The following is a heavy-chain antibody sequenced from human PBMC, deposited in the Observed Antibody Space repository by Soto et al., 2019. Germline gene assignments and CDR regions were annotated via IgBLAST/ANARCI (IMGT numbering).Heavy chain of an antibody. CDR3: ARPLGYCSGGSCYRENYYGMDV. Sequence: SVKVSCKASGGTFSSYAISWVRQAPGQGLEWMGGIIPIFGTANYAQKFQGRVTITADESTSTAYMELSSLRSEDTAVYYCARPLGYCSGGSCYRENYYGMDVWGQGTTVTVSS. CDR2: IIPIFGTA. D-gene: IGHD2-15*01. V-gene: IGHV1-69*13. CDR1: GGTFSSYA. J-gene: IGHJ6*02.